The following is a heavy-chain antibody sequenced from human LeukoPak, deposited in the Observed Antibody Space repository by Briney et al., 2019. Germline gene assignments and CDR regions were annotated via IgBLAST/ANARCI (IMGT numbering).Heavy chain of an antibody. CDR3: ARTGLVAPRYYDFYSHDAFDI. Sequence: KASETLSLTCAVYGGSFSGYYWSWIRQPPGKGLEWIGEINHSGSTNYNPSLKSRVTISVDTSKNQFSLKLSSVTAADTAVYYCARTGLVAPRYYDFYSHDAFDIWGQGTMVTVSS. D-gene: IGHD3-3*01. J-gene: IGHJ3*02. CDR2: INHSGST. V-gene: IGHV4-34*01. CDR1: GGSFSGYY.